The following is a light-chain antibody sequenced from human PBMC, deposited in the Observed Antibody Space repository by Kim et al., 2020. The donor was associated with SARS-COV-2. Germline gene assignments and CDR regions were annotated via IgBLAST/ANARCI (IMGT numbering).Light chain of an antibody. J-gene: IGKJ1*01. CDR1: QPVANNC. CDR2: GAS. Sequence: GTSAALACKTIQPVANNCFAWKPPKPAQAPRLLIYGASSSATSIPDRFSGSGSGTDFTLTITRLEPEDFAVYYCQQYSSSPATFGQGTKVDIK. CDR3: QQYSSSPAT. V-gene: IGKV3-20*01.